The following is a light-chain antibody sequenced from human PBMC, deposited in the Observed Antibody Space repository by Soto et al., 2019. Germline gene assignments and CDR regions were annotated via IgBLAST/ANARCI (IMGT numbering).Light chain of an antibody. CDR1: QGIANF. CDR2: GAS. V-gene: IGKV1-9*01. CDR3: QQLNNFPIP. Sequence: IQLTQSPSSLSASVGDRVTISCRARQGIANFLAWYQQKQGKAPKLLIYGASTLQSGVTSRFSGSRSGTDFTLTISSLQPKYFPTSYCQQLNNFPIPFGPGTKVDIK. J-gene: IGKJ3*01.